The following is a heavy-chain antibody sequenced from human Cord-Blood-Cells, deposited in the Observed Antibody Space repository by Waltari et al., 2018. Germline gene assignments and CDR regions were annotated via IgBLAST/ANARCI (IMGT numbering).Heavy chain of an antibody. Sequence: EVQLVESGGGVVRPGGSLRLSCAASGFTFVDYGMSWVRQAPGKGLEWVSGISWNGRSTGYADSVKGQFTISKDNAKNSLYLQMNSLRAEDTALYHCARLTGYCTGGVCYAFDIWGQGTMVTVSS. CDR2: ISWNGRST. J-gene: IGHJ3*02. CDR3: ARLTGYCTGGVCYAFDI. D-gene: IGHD2-8*02. V-gene: IGHV3-20*01. CDR1: GFTFVDYG.